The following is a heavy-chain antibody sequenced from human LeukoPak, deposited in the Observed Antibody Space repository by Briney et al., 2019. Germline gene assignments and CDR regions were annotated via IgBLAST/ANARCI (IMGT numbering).Heavy chain of an antibody. Sequence: PGGSLRLSCAASGFTFSSYGMHWVRQAPGKGLEWVAVISYDGSNKYYADSVKGRFTISRDNSKNTLYLQMNSLRAEDTAVYYCAKIPDGDAFDIWGQGTMVTVSS. CDR3: AKIPDGDAFDI. CDR2: ISYDGSNK. V-gene: IGHV3-30*18. J-gene: IGHJ3*02. CDR1: GFTFSSYG. D-gene: IGHD1-14*01.